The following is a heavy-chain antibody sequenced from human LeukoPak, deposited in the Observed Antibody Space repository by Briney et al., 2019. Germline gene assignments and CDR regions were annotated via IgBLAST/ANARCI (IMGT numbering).Heavy chain of an antibody. CDR1: GFTFSSYA. Sequence: SGRTLRLSCAASGFTFSSYAMSWVRQAPGKGLEWGLAISDSGGSTSYADSVRGRFNISRDNSKNTLYLQMNSLRAEDTAVYYCAKQGFGTMIVVVGDFDYWGQGTLVTVSS. CDR3: AKQGFGTMIVVVGDFDY. V-gene: IGHV3-23*01. CDR2: ISDSGGST. J-gene: IGHJ4*02. D-gene: IGHD3-22*01.